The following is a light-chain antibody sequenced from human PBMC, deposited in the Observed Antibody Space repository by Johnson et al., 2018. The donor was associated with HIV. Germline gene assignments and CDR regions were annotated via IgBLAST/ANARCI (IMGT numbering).Light chain of an antibody. J-gene: IGLJ1*01. CDR2: ENN. Sequence: QSVLTQPPSVSAAPGQKVTISCSGSSSNIGNNYVSWYQQLPGTAPKLLIYENNKRPSGIPDRFSGSKSGTSATLGITGLQTGDGADYYCGTWGSSLSAGGVFGTGTKVTVL. CDR3: GTWGSSLSAGGV. CDR1: SSNIGNNY. V-gene: IGLV1-51*02.